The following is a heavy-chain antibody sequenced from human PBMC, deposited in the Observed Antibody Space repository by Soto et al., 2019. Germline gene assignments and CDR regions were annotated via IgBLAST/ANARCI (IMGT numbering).Heavy chain of an antibody. CDR3: ALRKTGSFFDY. CDR2: IGASGAGT. V-gene: IGHV3-23*01. D-gene: IGHD1-26*01. Sequence: GGSLRLSCAASGFTFSTYAMSWVRQAPGKGLDWVSAIGASGAGTYYADSVKGRFTISRDNSRNTLHLQMNNLRAEDTAVYYCALRKTGSFFDYWGQGTLVTVSS. CDR1: GFTFSTYA. J-gene: IGHJ4*02.